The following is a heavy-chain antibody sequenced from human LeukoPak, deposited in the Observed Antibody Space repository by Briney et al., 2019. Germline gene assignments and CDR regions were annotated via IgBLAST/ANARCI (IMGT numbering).Heavy chain of an antibody. V-gene: IGHV1-69*04. CDR3: ARVSSSGWSFYYYYYGMDV. Sequence: GSSVKVSCKASGGTFSSYAISWVRQAPGQGLEWMGRIIPILGIANYAQKFQGRVTITADKSTSTAYMELSSLRSEDTAVYYCARVSSSGWSFYYYYYGMDVWGQGTTVTVSS. D-gene: IGHD6-19*01. CDR2: IIPILGIA. J-gene: IGHJ6*02. CDR1: GGTFSSYA.